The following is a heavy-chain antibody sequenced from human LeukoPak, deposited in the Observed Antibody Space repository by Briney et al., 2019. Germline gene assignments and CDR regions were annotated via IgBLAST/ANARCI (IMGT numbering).Heavy chain of an antibody. CDR2: IYPGDSDT. CDR3: ARGAVELATTNAFDI. CDR1: GYSFVSYW. Sequence: GESLKISCKGSGYSFVSYWIGWVRQMPGKGLEWMGIIYPGDSDTRYSPSFQGQVTMSADKSISIAYLQWSDLKASDTAMYYCARGAVELATTNAFDIWVQGTMATVSS. J-gene: IGHJ3*02. D-gene: IGHD5-24*01. V-gene: IGHV5-51*01.